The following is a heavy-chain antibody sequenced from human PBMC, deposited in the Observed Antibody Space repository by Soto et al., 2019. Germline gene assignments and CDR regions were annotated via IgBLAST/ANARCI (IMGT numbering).Heavy chain of an antibody. D-gene: IGHD2-2*01. CDR1: GSTFSKSG. J-gene: IGHJ4*01. V-gene: IGHV1-18*04. Sequence: VACKPSGSTFSKSGITWARQSPGQTIKWLGWISLYSDGTNYAQKFQGRVSMTTDTSTTTAYMELRSLRSDDTAVYYWARVVPGAEARLGRWGQGTRITVSS. CDR3: ARVVPGAEARLGR. CDR2: ISLYSDGT.